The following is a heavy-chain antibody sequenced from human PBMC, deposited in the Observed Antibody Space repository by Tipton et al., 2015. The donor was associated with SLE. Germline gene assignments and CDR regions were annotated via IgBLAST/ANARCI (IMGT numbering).Heavy chain of an antibody. CDR1: GGSISSDY. J-gene: IGHJ2*01. CDR3: ARGSGWYSYWYFDL. CDR2: IFYTGST. D-gene: IGHD6-19*01. V-gene: IGHV4-59*01. Sequence: LRLSCTVSGGSISSDYWTWIRQPPGKGLEWIGSIFYTGSTTYNPSLKSRLTMSVDTPKNQFSLKLTSVTAADTAVYYCARGSGWYSYWYFDLWGRGTLVTVSS.